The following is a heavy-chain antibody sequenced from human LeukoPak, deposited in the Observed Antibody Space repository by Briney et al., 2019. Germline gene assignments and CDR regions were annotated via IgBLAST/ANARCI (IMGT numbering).Heavy chain of an antibody. D-gene: IGHD4-11*01. Sequence: PGGSLRLSCAASGFTFSSYAMSWVRQAPGKGLEWVSAISGSGGSTYYADSVKGRFTISRDNSKNTLYLQMNSLRAEDTAVYYCAREPLYSKGYYYMDVWGKGTTVTVSS. CDR2: ISGSGGST. J-gene: IGHJ6*03. CDR3: AREPLYSKGYYYMDV. V-gene: IGHV3-23*01. CDR1: GFTFSSYA.